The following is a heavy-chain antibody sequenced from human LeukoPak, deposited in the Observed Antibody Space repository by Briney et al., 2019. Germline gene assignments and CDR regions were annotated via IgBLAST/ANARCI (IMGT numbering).Heavy chain of an antibody. J-gene: IGHJ4*02. V-gene: IGHV1-46*01. CDR3: AREGQQLKHFDY. CDR2: INPRGDAT. CDR1: GNTFIGYW. D-gene: IGHD1-1*01. Sequence: ASVNVSCKASGNTFIGYWIHWVRQAPGQGLEWMGAINPRGDATIGAQKFQGRVTTTRDTSTSTVYIELSSLRSEDTAVYYCAREGQQLKHFDYWGQGTLVTVSS.